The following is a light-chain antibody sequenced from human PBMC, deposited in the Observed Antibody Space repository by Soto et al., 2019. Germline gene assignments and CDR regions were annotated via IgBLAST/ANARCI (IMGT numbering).Light chain of an antibody. J-gene: IGKJ4*01. V-gene: IGKV1-5*01. CDR2: DAS. Sequence: DIQMTQSPSTLSASVGDRVTITCRASQSISSWLAWYQQKPGKAPKLLIYDASSLASGVPSRFSGSGSGTEFTLTISSLQHDDFATYYCQQYNSYPIFGGGTKVEIK. CDR3: QQYNSYPI. CDR1: QSISSW.